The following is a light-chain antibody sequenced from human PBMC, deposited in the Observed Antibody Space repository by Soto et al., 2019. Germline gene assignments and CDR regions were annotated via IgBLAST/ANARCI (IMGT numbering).Light chain of an antibody. Sequence: ERMMTQSPATLSLSPGETATLSCRASQTISKNLAWYQQKPGQAPRLLIYDTSSRASGIPDRFSGSGSGTDLTLTISRLETEDFAVFYCQQYGTSEIIFGQGTRLEIK. J-gene: IGKJ5*01. CDR2: DTS. CDR3: QQYGTSEII. V-gene: IGKV3-20*01. CDR1: QTISKN.